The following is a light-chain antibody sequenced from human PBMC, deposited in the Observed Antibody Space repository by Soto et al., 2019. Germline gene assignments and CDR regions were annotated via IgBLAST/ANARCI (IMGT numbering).Light chain of an antibody. J-gene: IGLJ2*01. CDR1: TRHRSYA. Sequence: QPVLTHSPSASASLGASVKLTCTLSTRHRSYAIAWHQHQPEKGPRFLMTLNPDGTHRKGDGIPDRFSGSSSGAERYLTISSLQSEDEADYYCQTWGTAMVVFGGGTKLTVL. CDR2: LNPDGTH. V-gene: IGLV4-69*01. CDR3: QTWGTAMVV.